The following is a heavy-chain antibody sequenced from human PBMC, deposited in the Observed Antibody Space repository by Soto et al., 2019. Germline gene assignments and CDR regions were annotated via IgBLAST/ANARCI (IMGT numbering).Heavy chain of an antibody. D-gene: IGHD2-2*01. CDR2: IIPIFGTA. Sequence: SVKVCCKASGGTFSSYAISWVRQAPGQGLEWMGGIIPIFGTANYAQKFQGRVTITADESTSTAYMELSSLRPEATAVYYCARDLNCISTSCYEYSYYSIDVWGQ. J-gene: IGHJ6*02. CDR3: ARDLNCISTSCYEYSYYSIDV. V-gene: IGHV1-69*13. CDR1: GGTFSSYA.